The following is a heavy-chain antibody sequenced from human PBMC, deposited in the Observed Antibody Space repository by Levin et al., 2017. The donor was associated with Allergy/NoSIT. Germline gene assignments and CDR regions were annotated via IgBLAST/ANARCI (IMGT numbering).Heavy chain of an antibody. V-gene: IGHV4-34*01. CDR1: GGSFSGYY. CDR3: ARRGYGDYGPYYFDY. D-gene: IGHD4-17*01. J-gene: IGHJ4*02. CDR2: INHSGST. Sequence: SQTLSLTCAVYGGSFSGYYWSWIRQPPGKGLEWIGEINHSGSTNYNPSLKSRVTISVDTSKNQFSLKLSSVTAADTAVYYCARRGYGDYGPYYFDYWGQGTLVTVSS.